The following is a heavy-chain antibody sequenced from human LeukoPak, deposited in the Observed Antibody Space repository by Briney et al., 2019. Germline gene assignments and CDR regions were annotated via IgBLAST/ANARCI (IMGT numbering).Heavy chain of an antibody. CDR1: GFTFSSYS. CDR3: ARGVDYSSSWLGSLFDY. J-gene: IGHJ4*02. Sequence: GGSLRLSCAASGFTFSSYSMNWVRQAPGRGLEWVSYISSSSSTIYYADSVKGRFTISRDNAKNSLYLQMNSLRAEDTAVYYCARGVDYSSSWLGSLFDYWGQGTLVTVSS. D-gene: IGHD6-13*01. V-gene: IGHV3-48*04. CDR2: ISSSSSTI.